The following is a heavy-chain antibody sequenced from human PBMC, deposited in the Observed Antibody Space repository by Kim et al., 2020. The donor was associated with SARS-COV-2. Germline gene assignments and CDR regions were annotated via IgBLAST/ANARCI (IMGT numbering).Heavy chain of an antibody. CDR1: GFTFSSYS. Sequence: GGSLRLSCAASGFTFSSYSMNWVRQAPGKGLEWVSYISSSSSTIYYADSVKGRFTISRDNAKNSLYLQMNSLRDEDTAVYYCARDFNLPPYYDSSGYYSLCSDYWGQGTLVTVSS. D-gene: IGHD3-22*01. CDR2: ISSSSSTI. J-gene: IGHJ4*02. CDR3: ARDFNLPPYYDSSGYYSLCSDY. V-gene: IGHV3-48*02.